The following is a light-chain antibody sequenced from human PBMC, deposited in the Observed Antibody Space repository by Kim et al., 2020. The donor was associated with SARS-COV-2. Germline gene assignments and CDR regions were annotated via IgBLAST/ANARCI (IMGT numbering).Light chain of an antibody. J-gene: IGLJ1*01. CDR3: CSYAGSPPYV. Sequence: QSALTQPRSVSGSPGQSVTISCTGTSSDVGGYNYVSWYQQHPGKAPKLMIYDVNKRPSGVPDRFSGSKSGNTASLTISGLKAEDEADYYCCSYAGSPPYVFGSGTKVTVL. CDR1: SSDVGGYNY. CDR2: DVN. V-gene: IGLV2-11*01.